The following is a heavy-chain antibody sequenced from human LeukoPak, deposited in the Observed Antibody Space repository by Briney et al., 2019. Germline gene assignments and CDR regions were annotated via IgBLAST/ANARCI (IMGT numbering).Heavy chain of an antibody. CDR3: EKRRRRERRMRSYGDYERARGLNCFDP. Sequence: PSETLSLTCAVYGGSFSGYYWSWIRQPPGKGLEWIGEINHSGSTNYNPSLKSRVTISVDTSKNHFFLKLSSVTAADTAVYSCEKRRRRERRMRSYGDYERARGLNCFDPWGQGTGVPVSS. CDR2: INHSGST. V-gene: IGHV4-34*01. J-gene: IGHJ5*02. CDR1: GGSFSGYY. D-gene: IGHD4-17*01.